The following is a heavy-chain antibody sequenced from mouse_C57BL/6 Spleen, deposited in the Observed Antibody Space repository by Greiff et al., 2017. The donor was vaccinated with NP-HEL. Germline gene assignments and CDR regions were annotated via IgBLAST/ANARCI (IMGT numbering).Heavy chain of an antibody. CDR1: GYTFTSYW. V-gene: IGHV1-53*01. Sequence: VQLQQPGTELVKPGASVKLSCKASGYTFTSYWMHWVKQRPGQGLEWIGNINPSNGGTNYNEKFKSKATLTVDKSSSTAYMQLSSLTSEDSAVYYCARKGTTVVVPYYFDYWGQGTTLTVSS. CDR2: INPSNGGT. CDR3: ARKGTTVVVPYYFDY. D-gene: IGHD1-1*01. J-gene: IGHJ2*01.